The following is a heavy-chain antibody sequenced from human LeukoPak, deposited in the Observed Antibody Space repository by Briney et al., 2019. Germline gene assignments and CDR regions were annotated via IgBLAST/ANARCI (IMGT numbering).Heavy chain of an antibody. CDR2: IWYDGSEK. Sequence: GGSLRLSCAASGFTFSSYGMHWVRQAPGKGLEWVAVIWYDGSEKYYADSVKGRFTISRDNSKNTLFLQMNSLRAEDTAVYYCARPQGGRQIWLHFDYWGQGTVVTVSS. D-gene: IGHD5-18*01. CDR1: GFTFSSYG. CDR3: ARPQGGRQIWLHFDY. V-gene: IGHV3-33*01. J-gene: IGHJ4*02.